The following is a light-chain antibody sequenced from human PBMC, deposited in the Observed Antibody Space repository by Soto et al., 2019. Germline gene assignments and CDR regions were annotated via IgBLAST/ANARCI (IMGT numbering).Light chain of an antibody. J-gene: IGKJ1*01. CDR1: QSISSY. Sequence: DIQMTQSPSSLSASVGDRVTITCRASQSISSYLNWYQQKPGKPPKLLISAASSVKIGVPSRFSGSGSGTDFTLTISSLQPEDFATYSCQQSYSSPRTFGQGTKVEIK. CDR3: QQSYSSPRT. V-gene: IGKV1-39*01. CDR2: AAS.